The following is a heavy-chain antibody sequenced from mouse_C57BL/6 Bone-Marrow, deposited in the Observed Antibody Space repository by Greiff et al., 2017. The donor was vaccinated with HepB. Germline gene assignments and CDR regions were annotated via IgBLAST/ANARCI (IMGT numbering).Heavy chain of an antibody. J-gene: IGHJ1*03. D-gene: IGHD1-1*01. CDR2: VYPYNGGT. Sequence: EVHLVESGPVLVKPGPSVKISCKASGFTFTDYYMHWVKQSHGKSLEWIGLVYPYNGGTSYNQKFKGKATLTLDTSSSTAYMGLNSLTSEDSAVYYCAREDYEWYFDVWGTETTVTVSS. CDR1: GFTFTDYY. CDR3: AREDYEWYFDV. V-gene: IGHV1-36*01.